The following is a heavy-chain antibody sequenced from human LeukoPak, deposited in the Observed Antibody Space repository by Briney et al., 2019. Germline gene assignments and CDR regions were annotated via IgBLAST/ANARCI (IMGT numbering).Heavy chain of an antibody. CDR3: ARGGAYYDILTGYPAIPYFDY. V-gene: IGHV1-69*13. CDR2: IIPIFGTA. J-gene: IGHJ4*02. Sequence: SVKVSCKASGGTFSSYAISWVRQAPGQGLVWMGGIIPIFGTANYAQKFQGRVTITADESTSTAYMELSSLRSEDTAVYYCARGGAYYDILTGYPAIPYFDYWGQGTLVTVSS. CDR1: GGTFSSYA. D-gene: IGHD3-9*01.